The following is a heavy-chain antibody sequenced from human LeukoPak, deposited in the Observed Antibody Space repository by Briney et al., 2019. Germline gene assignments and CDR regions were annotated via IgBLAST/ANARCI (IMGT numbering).Heavy chain of an antibody. J-gene: IGHJ4*02. CDR3: ARGGHSGSLSPEDY. CDR2: IANDESNK. CDR1: GFTFSSYA. Sequence: GGSVRLSCAASGFTFSSYAMHWVRQAPGKGLEWAAVIANDESNKYYADSVKGRFTISRDNSKNTVYLQMSSLREEDTAVYYCARGGHSGSLSPEDYWGQGTLVSVSS. D-gene: IGHD1-26*01. V-gene: IGHV3-30-3*01.